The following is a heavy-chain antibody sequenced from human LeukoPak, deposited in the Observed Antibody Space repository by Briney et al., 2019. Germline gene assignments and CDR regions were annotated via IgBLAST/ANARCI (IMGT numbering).Heavy chain of an antibody. CDR3: ARGLGYSYGYANY. Sequence: PSETPSLTCTVSGGSISSYYWSWIRQPPGKGLEWIGEINHSGSTNYNPSLKSRVTISVDTSKNQFSLKLSSVTAADTAVYYCARGLGYSYGYANYWGQGTLVTVSS. CDR2: INHSGST. J-gene: IGHJ4*02. V-gene: IGHV4-34*01. CDR1: GGSISSYY. D-gene: IGHD5-18*01.